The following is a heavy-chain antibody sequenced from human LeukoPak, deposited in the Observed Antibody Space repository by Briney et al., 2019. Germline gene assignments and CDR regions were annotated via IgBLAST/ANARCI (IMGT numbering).Heavy chain of an antibody. J-gene: IGHJ5*02. V-gene: IGHV4-31*03. Sequence: SETLSLTCTVSGGSISSGGYYWSWIRQHPGKGLEWIGYIYYSGSTYYNPSLKSRVTISVDTSKNQFSLKLSSVTAADTAVYYCARGYYDSSGYYHWGQGTLVTVSS. CDR2: IYYSGST. CDR1: GGSISSGGYY. D-gene: IGHD3-22*01. CDR3: ARGYYDSSGYYH.